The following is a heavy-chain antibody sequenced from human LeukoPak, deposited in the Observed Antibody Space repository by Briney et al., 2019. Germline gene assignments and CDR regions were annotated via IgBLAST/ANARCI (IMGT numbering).Heavy chain of an antibody. CDR2: VYSGGST. CDR1: GFTVSSNY. V-gene: IGHV3-53*01. Sequence: GGSLRLSCAASGFTVSSNYMSWVRQAPGKGLEWVSVVYSGGSTYYADSVKGRFTISRDNSKNTLYLQMNSLRAEDTAVYYCARSSSGYSYSLGYWGQGNLVTVSS. D-gene: IGHD3-22*01. CDR3: ARSSSGYSYSLGY. J-gene: IGHJ4*02.